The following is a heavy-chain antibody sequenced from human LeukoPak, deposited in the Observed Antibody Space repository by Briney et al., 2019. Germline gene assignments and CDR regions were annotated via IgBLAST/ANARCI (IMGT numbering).Heavy chain of an antibody. J-gene: IGHJ3*02. Sequence: SETLSLTCTVSGGSISSSSYYWGWLRQPPGKGLEWIGSIYYSGSTNDNPSLKSQVTISVDTSKNQFSLKLSSVTAADTAVYYCARAPLYGEGAFDIWGQGTMVTVSS. CDR1: GGSISSSSYY. CDR3: ARAPLYGEGAFDI. CDR2: IYYSGST. D-gene: IGHD4-17*01. V-gene: IGHV4-39*07.